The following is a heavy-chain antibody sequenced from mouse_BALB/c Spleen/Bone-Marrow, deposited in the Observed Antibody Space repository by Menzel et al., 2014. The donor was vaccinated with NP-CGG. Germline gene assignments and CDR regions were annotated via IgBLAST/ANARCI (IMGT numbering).Heavy chain of an antibody. Sequence: VQLQQPGPELVKPGASVKMSCKASGYTFTDYVISWVKQRTGQGLEWIGEIYPGSGSTYYNEKFKGKATLTADKSSNTAYMQLSSPTSEDSAVYFCARWSFDYWGQGTTLTVSS. CDR3: ARWSFDY. V-gene: IGHV1-77*01. J-gene: IGHJ2*01. CDR1: GYTFTDYV. CDR2: IYPGSGST.